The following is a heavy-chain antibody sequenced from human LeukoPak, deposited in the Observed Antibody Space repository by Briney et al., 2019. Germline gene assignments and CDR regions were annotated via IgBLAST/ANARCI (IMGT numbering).Heavy chain of an antibody. J-gene: IGHJ2*01. D-gene: IGHD5-12*01. Sequence: GGSLRLSCAASGFTFDYYAMHWVRQAPGKGLEWVSLISGDGGSTYYADSVKGRFTISRDNSKNSLYLQMNSLRTEATALYYCATHSGYDSGYFDLWGRGTLVTVSS. CDR3: ATHSGYDSGYFDL. CDR2: ISGDGGST. CDR1: GFTFDYYA. V-gene: IGHV3-43*02.